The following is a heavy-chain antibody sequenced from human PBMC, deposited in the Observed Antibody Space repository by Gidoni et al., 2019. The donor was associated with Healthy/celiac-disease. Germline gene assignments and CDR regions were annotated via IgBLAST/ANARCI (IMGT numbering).Heavy chain of an antibody. CDR1: GLAFSSDS. CDR3: ARDGSGSRGATFDY. Sequence: EVQLVESGGGLVQPGGSMRLSWAASGLAFSSDSMNWVRQVPGKGLESVSYISSSSSTIYYADSVKGRFTISRDNTKNSLYLQMNSLGDEDTAVYYCARDGSGSRGATFDYWGQGTLVTVSS. CDR2: ISSSSSTI. J-gene: IGHJ4*02. V-gene: IGHV3-48*02. D-gene: IGHD1-26*01.